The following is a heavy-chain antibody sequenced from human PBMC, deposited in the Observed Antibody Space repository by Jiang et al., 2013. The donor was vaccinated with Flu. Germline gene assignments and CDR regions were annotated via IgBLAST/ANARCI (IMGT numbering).Heavy chain of an antibody. J-gene: IGHJ3*02. CDR1: NGSINSNAYY. Sequence: GSGLVKPSETLSLTCTVSNGSINSNAYYWGWIRQPPGKGLEWIGSISYSGTPHYNPSLKSRVTTSVDTSKNQFSLTLRSVTAGDTATYYCATNLYGDAFNIWGPGTGGHRLL. CDR2: ISYSGTP. CDR3: ATNLYGDAFNI. V-gene: IGHV4-39*01. D-gene: IGHD4-17*01.